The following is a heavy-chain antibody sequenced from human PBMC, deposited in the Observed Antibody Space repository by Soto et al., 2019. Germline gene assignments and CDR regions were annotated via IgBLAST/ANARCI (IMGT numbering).Heavy chain of an antibody. CDR1: GFTFSSYG. Sequence: QVQLVESGGGVVQPGRSLRLSCAASGFTFSSYGMHWVRQALGKGLEWVAVISYDGSNKYYADSVKGRFTISRDNSKNTLYLQMNSLRAEDTAVYYCAKDDYALVYYYGMDVWGQGTTVTVSS. CDR3: AKDDYALVYYYGMDV. D-gene: IGHD4-17*01. CDR2: ISYDGSNK. J-gene: IGHJ6*02. V-gene: IGHV3-30*18.